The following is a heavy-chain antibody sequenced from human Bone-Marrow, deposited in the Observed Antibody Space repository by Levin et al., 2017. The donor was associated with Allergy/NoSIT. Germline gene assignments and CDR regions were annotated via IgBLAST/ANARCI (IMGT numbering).Heavy chain of an antibody. CDR1: GFTFSSYA. V-gene: IGHV3-30*04. Sequence: GGSLRLSCAASGFTFSSYAMHWVRQAPGKGLEWVAVISYDGSNKYYADSVKGRFTISRDNSKNTLYLQMNSLRAEDTAVYYCARDLDILTGYYLNYYYGMDVWGQGTTVTVSS. CDR2: ISYDGSNK. D-gene: IGHD3-9*01. CDR3: ARDLDILTGYYLNYYYGMDV. J-gene: IGHJ6*02.